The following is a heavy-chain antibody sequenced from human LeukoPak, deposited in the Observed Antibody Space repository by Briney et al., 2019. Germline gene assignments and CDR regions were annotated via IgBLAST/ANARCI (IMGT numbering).Heavy chain of an antibody. CDR3: AKFEFWSGYPSYFDY. V-gene: IGHV3-23*01. J-gene: IGHJ4*02. D-gene: IGHD3-3*01. CDR1: GFRFGAYA. Sequence: PGGSLRLSCRVSGFRFGAYAMTWVRQPPGKGLEWVSAISGSGGSTYYADSVKGRFTISRGNSKNTLYLQMNSLRAEDTAVYYCAKFEFWSGYPSYFDYWGQGTLVTVSS. CDR2: ISGSGGST.